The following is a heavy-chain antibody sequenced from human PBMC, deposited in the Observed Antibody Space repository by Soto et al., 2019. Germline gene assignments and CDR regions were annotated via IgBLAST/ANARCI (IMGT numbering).Heavy chain of an antibody. D-gene: IGHD3-3*01. CDR3: ARAPSYDFWSGSVGFDP. CDR1: GDSVSSNSAA. CDR2: TYYRSKWYN. V-gene: IGHV6-1*01. J-gene: IGHJ5*02. Sequence: PSQTLSLTCAISGDSVSSNSAAWNWIRQSPSRGLEWLGRTYYRSKWYNDYAVSVKSRITINPDTSKNQFSLQLNSVTPEDTAVYYCARAPSYDFWSGSVGFDPWGQGTLVTVSS.